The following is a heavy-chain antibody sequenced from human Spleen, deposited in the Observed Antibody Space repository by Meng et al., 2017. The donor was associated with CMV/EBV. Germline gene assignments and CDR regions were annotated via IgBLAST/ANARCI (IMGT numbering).Heavy chain of an antibody. CDR3: ARGGDADWFDP. V-gene: IGHV1-69*01. D-gene: IGHD3-16*01. CDR1: GVTFSSYA. Sequence: VQRGQSGAKAGKPVSSVKVSCKASGVTFSSYAISWVRQAPGQGLEWMGGIIPIFGTANYAQKFQGSVTITADESTSTAYMGLSSLRSEDTAVYYCARGGDADWFDPWGQGTLVTVSS. J-gene: IGHJ5*02. CDR2: IIPIFGTA.